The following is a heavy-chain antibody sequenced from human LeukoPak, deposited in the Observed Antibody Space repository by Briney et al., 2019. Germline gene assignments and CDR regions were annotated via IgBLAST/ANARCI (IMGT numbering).Heavy chain of an antibody. J-gene: IGHJ4*02. Sequence: SETLSLTCAVYGGSFSGYYWTWIRQPPGKGLEWIGSIYYSGSTYYNPSLKSRVTISVDTSKNQFSLKLSSATAADTAVYYCAAPDILTGLKSFDYWGQGTLITVSS. D-gene: IGHD3-9*01. CDR2: IYYSGST. V-gene: IGHV4-34*01. CDR3: AAPDILTGLKSFDY. CDR1: GGSFSGYY.